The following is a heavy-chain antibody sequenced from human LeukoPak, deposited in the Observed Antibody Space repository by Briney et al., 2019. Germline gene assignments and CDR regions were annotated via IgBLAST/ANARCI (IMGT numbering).Heavy chain of an antibody. CDR3: AKDTSIGKYCTNGVCSPFDY. D-gene: IGHD2-8*01. CDR2: ISDSGDYT. J-gene: IGHJ4*02. CDR1: GFTFSSYA. Sequence: PGGSLRLSCAGSGFTFSSYAMSWVRQAPGQALEWVSVISDSGDYTSYADSVRGRFTISRYNSRSTLYLQMISLRPEDTAVYYCAKDTSIGKYCTNGVCSPFDYWGQGTLVTVSS. V-gene: IGHV3-23*01.